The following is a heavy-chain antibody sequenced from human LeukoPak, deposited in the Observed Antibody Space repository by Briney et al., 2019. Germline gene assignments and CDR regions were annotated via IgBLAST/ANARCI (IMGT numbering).Heavy chain of an antibody. CDR3: ARGPPQNYYFDY. J-gene: IGHJ4*02. Sequence: ASVKVSCKASGYTFTSYYMHWVRQAPGQGLEWMGIINPSGGSTSYAQKFQGRVTITRDTSASTAYMELSSLRSEDTAVYYCARGPPQNYYFDYWGQGTLVTVSS. V-gene: IGHV1-46*01. CDR2: INPSGGST. D-gene: IGHD1-14*01. CDR1: GYTFTSYY.